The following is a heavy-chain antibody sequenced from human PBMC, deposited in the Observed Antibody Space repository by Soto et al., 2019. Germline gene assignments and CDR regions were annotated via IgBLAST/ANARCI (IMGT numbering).Heavy chain of an antibody. CDR2: IGGDGGGT. CDR1: GFTFSIYA. CDR3: AKDAPGSGWLSDY. J-gene: IGHJ4*02. V-gene: IGHV3-23*01. Sequence: EVPLLESGGGLVHPGGSLRLSCAASGFTFSIYAMSWVRQAPGKGLEWVSTIGGDGGGTSYADFVGGRFTISRDNSKNTLYLQMNSLRAEDTAVYYCAKDAPGSGWLSDYWGRGTLVTVSS. D-gene: IGHD3-22*01.